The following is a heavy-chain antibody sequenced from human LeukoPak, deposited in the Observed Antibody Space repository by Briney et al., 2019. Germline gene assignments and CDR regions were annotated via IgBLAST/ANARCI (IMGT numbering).Heavy chain of an antibody. J-gene: IGHJ6*02. CDR3: ARDVYCSGGSCVYYYYGMDV. Sequence: ASVKVSCKASGGTFSSYAISWVRQAPGQGLEWMGRIIPIFGIANYAQKFQGRVTITADKSTSTAYMELSSLRSEDTAVYYCARDVYCSGGSCVYYYYGMDVWGQGTTVTASS. D-gene: IGHD2-15*01. V-gene: IGHV1-69*04. CDR1: GGTFSSYA. CDR2: IIPIFGIA.